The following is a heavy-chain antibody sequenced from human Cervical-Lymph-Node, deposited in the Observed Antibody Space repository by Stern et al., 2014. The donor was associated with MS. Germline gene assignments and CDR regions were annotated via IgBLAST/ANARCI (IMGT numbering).Heavy chain of an antibody. CDR3: ARDAGGASGYGMDV. D-gene: IGHD3-10*01. CDR1: GGSFTSYY. J-gene: IGHJ6*02. Sequence: VQLVESGPGLVKASATLSLTCRVSGGSFTSYYWTWVRQPAGKGLEWIGRIYTSGLTNCNPSVKSRVPMSVATSKNQSSLKLSSVTAADTAVYYCARDAGGASGYGMDVWGQGTTVTVSS. CDR2: IYTSGLT. V-gene: IGHV4-4*07.